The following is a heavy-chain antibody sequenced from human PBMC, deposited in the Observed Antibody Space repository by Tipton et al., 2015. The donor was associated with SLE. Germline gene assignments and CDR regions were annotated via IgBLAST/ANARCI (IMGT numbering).Heavy chain of an antibody. J-gene: IGHJ3*02. Sequence: SLRLSCAASGFTFSSYGMHWVRQAPGKGPEWVAFIRYDGSNKYYADSVKGRFTISRDNSKNTLYLQMNSLRAEDTAVYYCAKDPRPPHSGSYGAFDIWGQGTMVTVSS. CDR2: IRYDGSNK. CDR1: GFTFSSYG. D-gene: IGHD1-26*01. CDR3: AKDPRPPHSGSYGAFDI. V-gene: IGHV3-30*02.